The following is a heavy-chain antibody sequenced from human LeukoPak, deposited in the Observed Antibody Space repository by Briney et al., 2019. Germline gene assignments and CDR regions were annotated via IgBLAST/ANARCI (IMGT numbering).Heavy chain of an antibody. J-gene: IGHJ4*02. D-gene: IGHD7-27*01. CDR1: GGTFSSYA. V-gene: IGHV1-69*05. Sequence: SVKVSGKASGGTFSSYAISWVRQAPGQGREWMGRIIPIFGTANYAQKFQGRVTITTEESTSTAYMELSSLRSEDTAVYYCERDLGQLITGEFDYWGQGTLVTVSS. CDR3: ERDLGQLITGEFDY. CDR2: IIPIFGTA.